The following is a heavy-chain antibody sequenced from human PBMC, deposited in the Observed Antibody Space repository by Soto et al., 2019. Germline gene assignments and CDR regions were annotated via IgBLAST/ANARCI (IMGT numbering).Heavy chain of an antibody. V-gene: IGHV4-4*07. CDR3: VRGRSYSVYDF. CDR2: IYPSGST. CDR1: GGSISGHA. Sequence: SETLSLTCTVSGGSISGHAWIWVRQPAGRGLEWIGHIYPSGSTSYNPSLRSRVTMSLDTSKNQIFLNLTSVTAADTAVFYCVRGRSYSVYDFWGPGTLVTVSS. J-gene: IGHJ4*02. D-gene: IGHD5-12*01.